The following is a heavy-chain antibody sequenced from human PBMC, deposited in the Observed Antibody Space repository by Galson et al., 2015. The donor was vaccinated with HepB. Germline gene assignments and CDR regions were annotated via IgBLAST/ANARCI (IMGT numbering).Heavy chain of an antibody. Sequence: SVKVSCKASGYTFTSYYMHWVRQAPGQGLEWMGIINPSGGSTSYAQKFQGRVTMTRDTSTSTVYMELSSLRSEDTAVYYCARGGYGYCSSTSCYVVPASYYYYGMDVWGQGTTVTVSS. V-gene: IGHV1-46*01. CDR2: INPSGGST. CDR1: GYTFTSYY. J-gene: IGHJ6*02. D-gene: IGHD2-2*01. CDR3: ARGGYGYCSSTSCYVVPASYYYYGMDV.